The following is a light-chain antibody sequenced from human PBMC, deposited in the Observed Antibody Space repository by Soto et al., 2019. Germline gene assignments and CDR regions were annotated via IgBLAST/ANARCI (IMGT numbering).Light chain of an antibody. CDR1: QDISNW. CDR2: TAS. V-gene: IGKV1-12*01. CDR3: QQANSFPPWT. J-gene: IGKJ1*01. Sequence: DLQMTQSPSSVSASVGDSVTITCRASQDISNWLAWYQQKPAKAPKLLIYTASSLQSGVPSRFSGSGSGTDFTLTISGLQPEDVATYYCQQANSFPPWTFGQGTKGEIK.